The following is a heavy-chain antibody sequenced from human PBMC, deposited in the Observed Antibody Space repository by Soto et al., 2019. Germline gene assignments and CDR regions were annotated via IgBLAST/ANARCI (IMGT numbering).Heavy chain of an antibody. V-gene: IGHV3-74*01. CDR3: ARDYVLGSGSLGY. J-gene: IGHJ4*02. CDR1: GFTFSSCW. CDR2: IRGDGDDT. D-gene: IGHD3-10*01. Sequence: GGSLRLSCAASGFTFSSCWMHWVRQVPGKGLVWVSRIRGDGDDTNYADSVKGRFTISRDNAKNTLYLQMNSLRAEDTAVYYCARDYVLGSGSLGYWGQGTLVTVSS.